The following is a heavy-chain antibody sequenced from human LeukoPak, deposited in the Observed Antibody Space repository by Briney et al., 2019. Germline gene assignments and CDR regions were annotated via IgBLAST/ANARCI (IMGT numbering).Heavy chain of an antibody. Sequence: ASVKVSCKASGYTFTSYGISWVRQAPGQGLEWMGWISAYNGNTNYAQKLQGRVTMTTDTSTSTAYMELRGLRSDDTAVYYCARDFDGMDSSGYYYWGQGTLVTVSS. D-gene: IGHD3-22*01. CDR1: GYTFTSYG. CDR2: ISAYNGNT. V-gene: IGHV1-18*01. CDR3: ARDFDGMDSSGYYY. J-gene: IGHJ4*02.